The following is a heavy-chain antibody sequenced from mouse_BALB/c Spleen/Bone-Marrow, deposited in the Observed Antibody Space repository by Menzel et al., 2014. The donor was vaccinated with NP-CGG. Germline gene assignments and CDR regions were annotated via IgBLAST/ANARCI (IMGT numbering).Heavy chain of an antibody. D-gene: IGHD1-1*01. CDR3: ASYYYGSSSFAY. J-gene: IGHJ3*01. CDR1: GFNITDTY. CDR2: IDPANGNT. Sequence: VQLQQSGAELVKPGASVKLSCTASGFNITDTYMHWVKQRPEQGLEWIGRIDPANGNTKYDPKFQGKATITADTSSNTAYLQLSRLTSEDTAVYYCASYYYGSSSFAYWGQGTLVTVSA. V-gene: IGHV14-3*02.